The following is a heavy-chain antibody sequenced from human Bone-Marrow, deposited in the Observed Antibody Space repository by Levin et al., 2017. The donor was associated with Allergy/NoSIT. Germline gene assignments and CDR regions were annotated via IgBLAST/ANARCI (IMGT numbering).Heavy chain of an antibody. V-gene: IGHV4-4*02. CDR1: GDSINTNTW. CDR3: ARGIPFFDWAPYGY. Sequence: GTLSLTCAVSGDSINTNTWWTWVRQSPGKGLEWIGEIYHSGITNYNPSLKSRLTFSVDKSNNQFSLKMNSVTAADTAVYYCARGIPFFDWAPYGYWGQGALVIVSS. D-gene: IGHD3-9*01. J-gene: IGHJ4*02. CDR2: IYHSGIT.